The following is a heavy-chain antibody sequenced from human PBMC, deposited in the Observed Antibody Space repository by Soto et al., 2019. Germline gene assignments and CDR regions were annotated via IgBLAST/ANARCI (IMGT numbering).Heavy chain of an antibody. CDR2: INPSGGST. CDR3: AKDRSGWYYFDY. V-gene: IGHV1-46*01. D-gene: IGHD6-19*01. Sequence: ASVKVSCKASGYTFTSYYMHWVRQAPGQGLEWMGIINPSGGSTSYAQKFQGRVTMTRDTSTSTVYMELSSLRSEDTAVYSCAKDRSGWYYFDYWGQGTLVTVSS. CDR1: GYTFTSYY. J-gene: IGHJ4*02.